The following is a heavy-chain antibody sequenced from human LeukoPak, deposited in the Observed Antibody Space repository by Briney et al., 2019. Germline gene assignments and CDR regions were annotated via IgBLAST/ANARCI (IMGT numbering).Heavy chain of an antibody. V-gene: IGHV1-2*06. CDR2: INPNSGGT. CDR3: ARDKDSSGYGFWFDP. D-gene: IGHD3-22*01. CDR1: GYTFTVYY. Sequence: ASVNVSFKASGYTFTVYYMHWVRQAPGQGLEWMGRINPNSGGTNYAQKFQGRVTMTRDTSISTAYMELSRLRSDDTAVYYCARDKDSSGYGFWFDPWGQGTLVTVSS. J-gene: IGHJ5*02.